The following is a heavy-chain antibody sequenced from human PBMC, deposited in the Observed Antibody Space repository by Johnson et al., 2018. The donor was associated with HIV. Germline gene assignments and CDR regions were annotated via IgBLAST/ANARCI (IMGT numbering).Heavy chain of an antibody. CDR1: GFTVSSNY. CDR3: ARVSSSSSFDAFDI. J-gene: IGHJ3*02. Sequence: MLLVESGGGLVQPGGSLRLSCAASGFTVSSNYMSWVRQAPGKGLKWVSVIYSGGSTYYADSVKGRFTISRDNSKNTLYLQMNSLRAEDTAVYYCARVSSSSSFDAFDIWGQGTMVTVSS. CDR2: IYSGGST. D-gene: IGHD6-6*01. V-gene: IGHV3-66*02.